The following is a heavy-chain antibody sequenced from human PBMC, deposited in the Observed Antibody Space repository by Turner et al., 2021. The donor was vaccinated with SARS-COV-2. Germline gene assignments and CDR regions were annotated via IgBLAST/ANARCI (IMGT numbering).Heavy chain of an antibody. CDR2: ISSSSSYI. V-gene: IGHV3-21*01. CDR3: ARWTSYYYDNSGYYPAQFDY. Sequence: EVQLVESGGGMVKPGGSQRLSGAASGFIFSSYSMNWVRQAPGKGLEWVSSISSSSSYIYYADSLKGRFTISRDNAKNSLYLQMNSLRAEDTAVYYCARWTSYYYDNSGYYPAQFDYWGQGTLVTVSS. CDR1: GFIFSSYS. J-gene: IGHJ4*02. D-gene: IGHD3-22*01.